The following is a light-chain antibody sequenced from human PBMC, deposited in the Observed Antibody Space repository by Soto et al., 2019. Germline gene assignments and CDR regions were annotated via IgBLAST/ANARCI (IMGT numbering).Light chain of an antibody. J-gene: IGKJ5*01. CDR2: AAS. Sequence: AIQMTQSPSSQSASVGDRVTITCRASQAIRNDLGWYQQQPGKAPKLLIYAASRFQSGAPSRFSGSGSGPDFTLTISSLQAEDFATYYCLQDYNYPPTFGQGTRLEIK. CDR3: LQDYNYPPT. CDR1: QAIRND. V-gene: IGKV1-6*02.